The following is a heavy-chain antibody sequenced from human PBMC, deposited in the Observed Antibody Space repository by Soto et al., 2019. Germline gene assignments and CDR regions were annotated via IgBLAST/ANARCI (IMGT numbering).Heavy chain of an antibody. CDR2: IYPGDSDT. J-gene: IGHJ6*02. CDR1: GYSFTSYW. V-gene: IGHV5-51*01. D-gene: IGHD6-13*01. CDR3: ARIGSLYSSSWYDYYYGMDV. Sequence: GESLKISCKGSGYSFTSYWIGWVRQMPGKGLEWMGIIYPGDSDTRYSPSFQGQVTISADKSISTAYLQWSSLKASDTAMYYCARIGSLYSSSWYDYYYGMDVWGQGTTVTVSS.